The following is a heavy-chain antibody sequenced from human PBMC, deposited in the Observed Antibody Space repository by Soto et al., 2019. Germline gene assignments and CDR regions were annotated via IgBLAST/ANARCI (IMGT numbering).Heavy chain of an antibody. CDR1: GYTFTGYY. V-gene: IGHV1-2*02. CDR3: ARERGYSYGYPPLFDY. CDR2: INPNSGGT. J-gene: IGHJ4*02. Sequence: ASVKVSCKASGYTFTGYYMHWVRQAPGQGLEWMGWINPNSGGTNYAQKFQGRVTMTRDTSISTASMELSRLRSDDTAVYYCARERGYSYGYPPLFDYWGQGTLVTVSS. D-gene: IGHD5-18*01.